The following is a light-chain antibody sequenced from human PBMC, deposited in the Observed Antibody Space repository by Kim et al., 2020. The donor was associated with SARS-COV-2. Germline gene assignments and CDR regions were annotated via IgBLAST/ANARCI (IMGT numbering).Light chain of an antibody. CDR3: QQYANFPT. J-gene: IGKJ4*01. Sequence: LSASVGDRVTITCQASQDNSNFLNWYQQKPGKAPKLRIYDAYNLQTGVPSRFSGSSSGTNFSLTISILQPEDTATYYCQQYANFPTFGGGTKVEIK. CDR1: QDNSNF. V-gene: IGKV1-33*01. CDR2: DAY.